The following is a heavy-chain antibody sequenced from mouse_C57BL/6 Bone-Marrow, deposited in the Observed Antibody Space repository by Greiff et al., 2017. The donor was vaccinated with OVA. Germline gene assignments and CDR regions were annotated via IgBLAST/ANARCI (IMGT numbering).Heavy chain of an antibody. CDR2: ISYSGST. V-gene: IGHV3-8*01. D-gene: IGHD2-5*01. CDR3: ARIYYSNYGAMDY. Sequence: VQLQQPGPGLAKPSQTLSLTCSVTGYSITSDYWNWIRKFPGNKLEYMGYISYSGSTYYNPSLKSRISITRDTSKNQYYLQLNSVTTEDTATYYCARIYYSNYGAMDYWGQGTSVTVSS. CDR1: GYSITSDY. J-gene: IGHJ4*01.